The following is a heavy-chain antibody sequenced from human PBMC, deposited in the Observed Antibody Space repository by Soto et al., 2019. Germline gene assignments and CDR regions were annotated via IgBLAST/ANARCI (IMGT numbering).Heavy chain of an antibody. CDR1: GFTFTRSS. J-gene: IGHJ4*02. CDR2: ISSTTNYI. Sequence: EVQLVESGGGLVKPGGSLRLSCAASGFTFTRSSMNWVRQAPGNGLEWVSSISSTTNYIYYGDSMKGRFTISRDNAKNSLYLEMNSLRAEDTAVYYCARESEDLPSNFDYWGQGTLVTVSS. CDR3: ARESEDLPSNFDY. V-gene: IGHV3-21*06.